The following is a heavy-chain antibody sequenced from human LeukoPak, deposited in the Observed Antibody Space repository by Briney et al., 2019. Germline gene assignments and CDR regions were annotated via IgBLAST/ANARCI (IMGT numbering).Heavy chain of an antibody. V-gene: IGHV1-69*06. J-gene: IGHJ3*02. CDR2: IIPFFGTA. Sequence: ASVKVSCKPSGGTFSSYAISWVRQAPGQRLEWMGGIIPFFGTANYAQKFQGRVTITADKSTSTAYMELSSLRSEDTAVYYCARDFLYYYDSSGYYYPSNAFDILGQGTMVTVSS. D-gene: IGHD3-22*01. CDR1: GGTFSSYA. CDR3: ARDFLYYYDSSGYYYPSNAFDI.